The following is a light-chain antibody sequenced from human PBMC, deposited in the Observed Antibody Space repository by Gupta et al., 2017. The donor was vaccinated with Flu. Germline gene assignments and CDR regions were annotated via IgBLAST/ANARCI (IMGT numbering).Light chain of an antibody. Sequence: DIVMTQSPLSVLVTTGEPPSISCRSSQSLLHSNGYNYLDWYLQKPGQSPQLLIYLGSNRASGVPDRCSGSGSGTDFTLKISRVEAEDVGVYYCMQALQTPGTFGQGTKLEIK. J-gene: IGKJ2*01. V-gene: IGKV2-28*01. CDR1: QSLLHSNGYNY. CDR3: MQALQTPGT. CDR2: LGS.